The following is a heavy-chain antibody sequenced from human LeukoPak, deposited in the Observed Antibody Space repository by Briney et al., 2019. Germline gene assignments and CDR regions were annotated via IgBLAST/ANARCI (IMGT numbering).Heavy chain of an antibody. CDR1: GFTFDDYG. D-gene: IGHD5-12*01. CDR3: ARERESIVATIRAPIWFDP. Sequence: PGGSLRLSCAASGFTFDDYGMSWVRHAPGKGLEWVSGINWNGGSTGYADSVKGRFTISRDNAKNSLYLQMNSLRAEDTALYYCARERESIVATIRAPIWFDPWGQGTLVTVSS. J-gene: IGHJ5*02. V-gene: IGHV3-20*04. CDR2: INWNGGST.